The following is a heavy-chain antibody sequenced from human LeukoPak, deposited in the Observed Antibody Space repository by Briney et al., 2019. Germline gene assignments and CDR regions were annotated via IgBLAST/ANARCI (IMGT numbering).Heavy chain of an antibody. Sequence: AAVKVSCKASGGSFSSYAISWVRQPPGQGLEWMGVIIPILGTANYAQKFQGRGTITADDSTSPAYMELSSLRSEDMAVYYCAREGDSGCSSTSCSQAYAFDIWGQGTMVTVSS. V-gene: IGHV1-69*13. J-gene: IGHJ3*02. CDR1: GGSFSSYA. D-gene: IGHD2-2*01. CDR2: IIPILGTA. CDR3: AREGDSGCSSTSCSQAYAFDI.